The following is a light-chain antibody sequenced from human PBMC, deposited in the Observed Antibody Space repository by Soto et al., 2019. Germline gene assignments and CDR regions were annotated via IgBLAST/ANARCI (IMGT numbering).Light chain of an antibody. CDR2: GAS. J-gene: IGKJ5*01. CDR3: QQYGSLIT. V-gene: IGKV3-20*01. CDR1: QSVSSSY. Sequence: EIVLTQSPGTLSLSPGERATPSCRASQSVSSSYLAWYQRKPGQAPRLLIYGASSRATGIPDRFSGGGSGTDFTLTISRLEPEDFAVYYCQQYGSLITFGQGTRLENK.